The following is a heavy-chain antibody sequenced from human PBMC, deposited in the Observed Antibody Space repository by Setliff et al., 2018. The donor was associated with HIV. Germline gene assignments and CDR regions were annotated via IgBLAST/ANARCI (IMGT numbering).Heavy chain of an antibody. J-gene: IGHJ4*02. D-gene: IGHD3-22*01. CDR1: GFTFDDYA. CDR3: AKDIGRSITMIIFDY. V-gene: IGHV3-9*01. CDR2: ISWNSAGI. Sequence: SLRLSCTASGFTFDDYAMHWVRQVPGKGLEWVSGISWNSAGIVYADSVKGRFTISRDNAKNSLYLQMNSLRAEDTALYYCAKDIGRSITMIIFDYWGQGILVTVSS.